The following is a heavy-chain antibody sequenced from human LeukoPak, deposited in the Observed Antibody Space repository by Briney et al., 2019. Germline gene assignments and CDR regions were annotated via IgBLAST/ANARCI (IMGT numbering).Heavy chain of an antibody. V-gene: IGHV1-69*13. CDR3: ARDRGSDIVVVPAAQNPYYMDV. CDR1: GGTFSSYA. J-gene: IGHJ6*03. CDR2: IIPIFGTA. Sequence: SVKVSCKASGGTFSSYAISWVRQAPGHGLEWMGGIIPIFGTANYAQKFQGRVTITADESTSTAYMELSSLRSEDTAVYYCARDRGSDIVVVPAAQNPYYMDVWGKGTTVTVSS. D-gene: IGHD2-2*01.